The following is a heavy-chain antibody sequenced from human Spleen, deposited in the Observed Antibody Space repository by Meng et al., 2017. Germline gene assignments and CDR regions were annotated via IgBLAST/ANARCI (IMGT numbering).Heavy chain of an antibody. CDR2: ISSSGSTI. Sequence: GESLKISCAASGFTFSDYYMSWIRQAPGKGLEWVSYISSSGSTIYYADSVKGRFTISRDNAKNSLYLQMNSLRAEDTAVYYCARGIKVYDYVWGSYRPSYYGMDVWGQGTTVTVSS. CDR3: ARGIKVYDYVWGSYRPSYYGMDV. V-gene: IGHV3-11*01. CDR1: GFTFSDYY. D-gene: IGHD3-16*02. J-gene: IGHJ6*02.